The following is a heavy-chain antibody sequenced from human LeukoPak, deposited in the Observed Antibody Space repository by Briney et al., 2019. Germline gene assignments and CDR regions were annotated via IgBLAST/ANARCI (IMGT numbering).Heavy chain of an antibody. D-gene: IGHD5-12*01. CDR3: ARDDEGGLMDIVATTHFDY. CDR2: ISAYNGNT. CDR1: GYTFTSYG. V-gene: IGHV1-18*01. Sequence: HVASVKVSCKASGYTFTSYGISWVRQAPGQGLEWMGWISAYNGNTNYAQKLQGRVTMTTDTSTSTAYMELRSLRSDDTAVYYCARDDEGGLMDIVATTHFDYWGQGTLVTVSS. J-gene: IGHJ4*02.